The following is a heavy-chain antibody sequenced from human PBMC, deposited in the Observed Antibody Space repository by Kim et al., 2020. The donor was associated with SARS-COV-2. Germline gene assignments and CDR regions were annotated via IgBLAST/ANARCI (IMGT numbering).Heavy chain of an antibody. V-gene: IGHV1-69*04. CDR3: ARDPPAH. J-gene: IGHJ4*02. Sequence: IPMIGIGDYAQKFKGRVTITADKSTSTAYMELHSLRSDDTAIYYCARDPPAHWGQGTLVTVSS. CDR2: IPMIGIG.